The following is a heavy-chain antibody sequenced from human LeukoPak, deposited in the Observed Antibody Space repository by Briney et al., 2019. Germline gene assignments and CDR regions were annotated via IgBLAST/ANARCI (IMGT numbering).Heavy chain of an antibody. CDR1: GGSISSYY. CDR2: IYTSGST. V-gene: IGHV4-4*07. J-gene: IGHJ4*02. D-gene: IGHD2-8*01. Sequence: SETLSLTCTVSGGSISSYYWSWIRQPAGKGLEWIGRIYTSGSTNYIPSLKSRVTMSVDTSKNQFSLKLSSVTAADTAVYYCARARGVCTNGVCYRAYYFDYWGQGTLVTVSS. CDR3: ARARGVCTNGVCYRAYYFDY.